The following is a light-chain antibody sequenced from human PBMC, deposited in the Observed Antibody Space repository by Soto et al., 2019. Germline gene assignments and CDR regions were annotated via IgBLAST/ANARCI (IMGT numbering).Light chain of an antibody. V-gene: IGKV3-20*01. Sequence: EFVLTQSPCTLSLSPGERATLSCRASQTVRNNYLAWYQQKPGQAPRLLIYDASSRATGIPDRFSGSGSGTDFTLTISRLEPEDFAVYYCQQCGSSPITFGQGTRLEI. J-gene: IGKJ5*01. CDR3: QQCGSSPIT. CDR1: QTVRNNY. CDR2: DAS.